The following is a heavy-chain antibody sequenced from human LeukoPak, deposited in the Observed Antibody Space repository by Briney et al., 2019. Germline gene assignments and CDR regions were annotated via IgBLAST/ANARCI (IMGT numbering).Heavy chain of an antibody. J-gene: IGHJ4*02. CDR3: ASGGVVPAAIPFDY. CDR1: GGSFSGYY. D-gene: IGHD2-2*02. V-gene: IGHV4-34*01. Sequence: SETLSLTCADYGGSFSGYYWSWIRQPPGKGLEWIGEINHSGSTYYNPSLKSRVTISVDTSKNQFSLKLSSVTAADTAVYYCASGGVVPAAIPFDYWGQGTLVTVSS. CDR2: INHSGST.